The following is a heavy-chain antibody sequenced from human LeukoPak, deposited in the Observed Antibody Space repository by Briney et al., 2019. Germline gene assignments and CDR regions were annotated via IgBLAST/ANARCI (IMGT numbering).Heavy chain of an antibody. CDR1: GFTFSSYS. V-gene: IGHV3-21*01. CDR3: ARVGNDVVLMVYAGWDFDI. D-gene: IGHD2-8*01. Sequence: GGSLRLSCAASGFTFSSYSMNWVRQAPGKGLEWVSSISSSSSYIYYADSVKGRFTISRDNAKNSLNLQMNSLRAEDTAVYYCARVGNDVVLMVYAGWDFDIWGQGTMVTVSS. CDR2: ISSSSSYI. J-gene: IGHJ3*02.